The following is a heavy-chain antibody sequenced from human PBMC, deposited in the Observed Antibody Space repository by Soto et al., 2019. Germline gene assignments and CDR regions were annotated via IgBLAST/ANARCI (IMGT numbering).Heavy chain of an antibody. CDR1: GFTFDGYA. Sequence: GGSLRLSCAASGFTFDGYAMHWVRQAPGKGLEWVSGISWNSGKIGYADSVKGRFTISRDNAKNSLYLQMNSLRAEDTAVYYCARPSRVGDPGPFDYWGQGTLVTVSS. V-gene: IGHV3-9*01. CDR3: ARPSRVGDPGPFDY. D-gene: IGHD3-16*01. J-gene: IGHJ4*02. CDR2: ISWNSGKI.